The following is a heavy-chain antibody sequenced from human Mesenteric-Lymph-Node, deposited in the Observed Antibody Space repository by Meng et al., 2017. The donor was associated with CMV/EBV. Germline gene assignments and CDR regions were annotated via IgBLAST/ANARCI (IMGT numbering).Heavy chain of an antibody. V-gene: IGHV4-39*07. CDR1: GGSISSSSYY. J-gene: IGHJ4*02. CDR2: IYYSGST. CDR3: ARGPNYYDSSGPPVE. Sequence: GSLRLSCTVSGGSISSSSYYWGWIRQPPGKGLEWIGSIYYSGSTYYNPSLKSRVTISVDTSKNQFSLKLSSVTAADTAVYYCARGPNYYDSSGPPVEWGQGTLVTVSS. D-gene: IGHD3-22*01.